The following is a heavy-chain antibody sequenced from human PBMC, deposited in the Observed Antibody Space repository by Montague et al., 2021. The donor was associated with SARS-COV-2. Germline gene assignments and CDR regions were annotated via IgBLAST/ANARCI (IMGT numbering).Heavy chain of an antibody. CDR1: GFTFSYYA. V-gene: IGHV3-23*01. Sequence: SLRLSCAASGFTFSYYAMSWVRQAPGKGLEWVSTISGSGGTTYYADSVKGRFTISRDNSKNTLYLRMNSLRAEDTAVYYCAKAHYYGSSGYYFWGQGTLVPASP. D-gene: IGHD3-22*01. CDR3: AKAHYYGSSGYYF. CDR2: ISGSGGTT. J-gene: IGHJ4*02.